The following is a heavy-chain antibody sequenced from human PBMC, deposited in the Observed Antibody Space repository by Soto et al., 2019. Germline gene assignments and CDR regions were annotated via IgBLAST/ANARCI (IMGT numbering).Heavy chain of an antibody. D-gene: IGHD6-13*01. Sequence: ASVKVSCKASGYTFTSYDINWVRQATGQGLEWMGWMNPNSANTGYAQKFQGRVTMTRNTCRNTAYMELSSLRSEDTAVYYCARQQQLALYYYCGMDGWGQGTTVTVSS. J-gene: IGHJ6*02. CDR3: ARQQQLALYYYCGMDG. V-gene: IGHV1-8*01. CDR2: MNPNSANT. CDR1: GYTFTSYD.